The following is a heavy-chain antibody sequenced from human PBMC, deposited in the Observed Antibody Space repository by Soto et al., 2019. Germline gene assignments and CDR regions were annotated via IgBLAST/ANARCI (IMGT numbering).Heavy chain of an antibody. V-gene: IGHV1-69*02. Sequence: QVQLVHSGAGVKKPGSSVKVSCKASGGTFSSYTISWVRQAPGQGLEWMGRIIPILGIANYAKKFQDRVTITADKSTSTAYMELSSLRSEATAVYYCARIGDNKEYYYGRDVWGQGTTVTVSS. CDR2: IIPILGIA. D-gene: IGHD3-10*01. CDR1: GGTFSSYT. CDR3: ARIGDNKEYYYGRDV. J-gene: IGHJ6*02.